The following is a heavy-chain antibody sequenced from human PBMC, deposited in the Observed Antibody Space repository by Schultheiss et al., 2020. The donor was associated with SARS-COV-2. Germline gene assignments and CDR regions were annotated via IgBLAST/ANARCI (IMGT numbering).Heavy chain of an antibody. CDR3: ARDSPGSYSNFLGGLDS. Sequence: GGSLRLSCAASGFTFSTYSMNWVRQAPGKGLEWVSYISSSSSYIYYADSVKGRFTISRDNSRDTLYLQMNSLRAEDTAVYYCARDSPGSYSNFLGGLDSWGQGTLVTVSS. CDR2: ISSSSSYI. V-gene: IGHV3-21*05. CDR1: GFTFSTYS. J-gene: IGHJ4*02. D-gene: IGHD4-11*01.